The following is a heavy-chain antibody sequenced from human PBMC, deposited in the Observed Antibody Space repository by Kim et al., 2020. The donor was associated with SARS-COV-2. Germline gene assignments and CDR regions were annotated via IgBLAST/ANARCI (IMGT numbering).Heavy chain of an antibody. J-gene: IGHJ3*02. V-gene: IGHV1-2*02. D-gene: IGHD4-17*01. CDR3: ARKNYGGLADAFDI. Sequence: AQKCQGRVTMTRDTSISTAYMELSRLRSDDTAVYYCARKNYGGLADAFDIWGQGTMVTVSS.